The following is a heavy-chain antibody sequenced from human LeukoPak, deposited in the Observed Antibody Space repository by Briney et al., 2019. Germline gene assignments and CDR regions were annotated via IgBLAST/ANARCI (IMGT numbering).Heavy chain of an antibody. CDR1: GFAFSSYG. CDR3: AKDHEGSGWYYYYYYMDV. V-gene: IGHV3-30*02. D-gene: IGHD6-19*01. CDR2: IRYDGSNK. Sequence: PGGSLRLSCAASGFAFSSYGMHWVRQAPGKGLEWVAFIRYDGSNKYYADSVKGRFTISRDNSKNTLYLQMNSLRAEDTAVYYCAKDHEGSGWYYYYYYMDVWGKGTTVTISS. J-gene: IGHJ6*03.